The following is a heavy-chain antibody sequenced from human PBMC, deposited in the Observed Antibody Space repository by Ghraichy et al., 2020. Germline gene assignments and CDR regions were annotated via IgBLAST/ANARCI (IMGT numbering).Heavy chain of an antibody. D-gene: IGHD6-6*01. CDR2: IYSGDAT. V-gene: IGHV3-66*01. Sequence: GGSLRLSCAASGFTVSSNYMSWVRQAPGKGLEWVSIIYSGDATYYADSVKGRFTISRDNSKKTLYLQMNSLRAEDTAIYYCARSVAARRELDYWGQGTLVTVSS. J-gene: IGHJ4*02. CDR1: GFTVSSNY. CDR3: ARSVAARRELDY.